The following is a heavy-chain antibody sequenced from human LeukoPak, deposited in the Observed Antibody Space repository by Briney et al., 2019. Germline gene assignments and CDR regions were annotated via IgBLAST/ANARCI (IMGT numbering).Heavy chain of an antibody. CDR3: ARTFSESYYYYGMDV. Sequence: SETLSLTCTVSGGSISSYNWSWIRQPPGKGLEWIGYVYYSGRTNYNPSLKSRVTISVDTSKHQFSLELSSVTAADTAVYYCARTFSESYYYYGMDVWGQGTTVTVSS. V-gene: IGHV4-59*01. CDR1: GGSISSYN. D-gene: IGHD1-26*01. CDR2: VYYSGRT. J-gene: IGHJ6*02.